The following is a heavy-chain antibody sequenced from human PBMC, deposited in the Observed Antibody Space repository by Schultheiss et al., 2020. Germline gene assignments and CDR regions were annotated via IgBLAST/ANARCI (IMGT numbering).Heavy chain of an antibody. D-gene: IGHD6-19*01. CDR2: ITPMFGTA. CDR3: AKDLQQWLDSGGGFDY. CDR1: GYTFTDYF. J-gene: IGHJ4*02. V-gene: IGHV1-69*13. Sequence: SVKVSCKASGYTFTDYFMHWVRQAPGQGLEWMGGITPMFGTANYAQKFQGRATITADESTRTVYMEVRSLRAEDTAVYYCAKDLQQWLDSGGGFDYWGQGTLVTVSS.